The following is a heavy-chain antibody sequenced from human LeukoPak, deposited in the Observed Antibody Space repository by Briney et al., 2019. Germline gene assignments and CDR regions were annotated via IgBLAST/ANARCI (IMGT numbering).Heavy chain of an antibody. CDR2: ISGDADVT. D-gene: IGHD2-8*01. V-gene: IGHV3-23*01. Sequence: GGSLRLSCVASGFSFSDSVMSWVRQAPGRGLEWLSAISGDADVTYYAASVKGRFTISRDNSWNTVYLQMNSLRAEDTATYYCAKVGYCSNNCFRTHDYWGQGALVTVSS. J-gene: IGHJ4*02. CDR3: AKVGYCSNNCFRTHDY. CDR1: GFSFSDSV.